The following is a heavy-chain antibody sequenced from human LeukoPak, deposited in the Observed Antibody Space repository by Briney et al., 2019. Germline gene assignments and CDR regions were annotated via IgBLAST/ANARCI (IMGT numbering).Heavy chain of an antibody. CDR1: GGSFNTYY. Sequence: SETLSLTCAVYGGSFNTYYWTWIRQPPGKGLEWIGDINHSGTTNYNPSLKSRVTMSVVTSNNQFSLRLTSVTAADTAIYYCAKGVGRPPGYWGQGTLVTVSS. CDR3: AKGVGRPPGY. J-gene: IGHJ4*02. D-gene: IGHD1-26*01. CDR2: INHSGTT. V-gene: IGHV4-34*01.